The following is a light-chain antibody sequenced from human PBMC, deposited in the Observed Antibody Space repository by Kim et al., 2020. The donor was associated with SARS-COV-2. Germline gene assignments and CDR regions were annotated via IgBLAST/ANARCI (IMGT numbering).Light chain of an antibody. J-gene: IGLJ2*01. V-gene: IGLV4-69*01. CDR3: QTWGTGPVV. CDR1: RGHSSYA. Sequence: ASGNLTSTLSRGHSSYAIAWHQQQPEKGPRYLMKLNSDGSHSKGDGITDRFSGSSSGAERYLTITSLQSEDEADYYCQTWGTGPVVFGGGTQLTVL. CDR2: LNSDGSH.